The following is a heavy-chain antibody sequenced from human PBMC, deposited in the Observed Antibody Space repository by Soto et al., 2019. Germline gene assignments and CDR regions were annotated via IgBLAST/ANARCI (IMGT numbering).Heavy chain of an antibody. Sequence: ASVKVSCKASGYTFTSYGISWVRQAPGQGLEWMGWISAYNGNTNYAQKLQGRVTMTTDTSTSTAYMELRSLRSDDTAVYYCARDYSNSKTDAFDIWGQGTMVTVSS. CDR1: GYTFTSYG. CDR3: ARDYSNSKTDAFDI. V-gene: IGHV1-18*01. CDR2: ISAYNGNT. J-gene: IGHJ3*02. D-gene: IGHD4-4*01.